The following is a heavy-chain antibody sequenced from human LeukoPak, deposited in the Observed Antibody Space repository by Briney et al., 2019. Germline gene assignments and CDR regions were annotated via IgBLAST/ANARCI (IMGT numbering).Heavy chain of an antibody. D-gene: IGHD2-2*01. CDR2: IYPGDSDT. V-gene: IGHV5-51*01. CDR3: ARRGYCSSTSCPTNYYYYGMDV. J-gene: IGHJ6*02. Sequence: GASLKISCEGSGCIFTSYWIGWVRPLPGKGLEWMGIIYPGDSDTRYSPSLQGQVTIAADKSISTAYLQWSPLKASDTGMYYCARRGYCSSTSCPTNYYYYGMDVWGQGTTVTVSS. CDR1: GCIFTSYW.